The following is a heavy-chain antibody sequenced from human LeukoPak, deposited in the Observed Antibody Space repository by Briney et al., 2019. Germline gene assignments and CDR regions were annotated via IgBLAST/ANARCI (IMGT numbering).Heavy chain of an antibody. V-gene: IGHV4-59*12. CDR3: ARAGGSYLGDFDY. CDR1: GGSISSYY. D-gene: IGHD1-26*01. CDR2: IYYSGST. J-gene: IGHJ4*02. Sequence: SETLSLTCTVSGGSISSYYWSWIRQPPGKGLEWIGYIYYSGSTYYNPSLKSRVTISVDRSKNQFSLKLSSVTAADTAVYYCARAGGSYLGDFDYWGQGTLVTVSS.